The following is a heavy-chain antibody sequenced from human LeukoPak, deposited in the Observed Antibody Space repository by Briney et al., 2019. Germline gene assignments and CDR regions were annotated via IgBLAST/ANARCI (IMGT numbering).Heavy chain of an antibody. CDR3: AKDLYYDSSGPEEY. D-gene: IGHD3-22*01. CDR1: GFTFSSYG. CDR2: ISGSGGST. J-gene: IGHJ4*02. Sequence: GGTLRLSCAASGFTFSSYGMSWVRQAPGKGLEWVSAISGSGGSTYYADSVKGRFTISRDNSKNTLYLQMNSLRAEDTAVYYCAKDLYYDSSGPEEYWGQGTLVTVSS. V-gene: IGHV3-23*01.